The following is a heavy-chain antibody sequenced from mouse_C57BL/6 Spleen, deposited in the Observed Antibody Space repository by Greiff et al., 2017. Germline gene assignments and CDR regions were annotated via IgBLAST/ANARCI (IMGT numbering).Heavy chain of an antibody. CDR3: ARGDYDGYYFDY. CDR1: GYTFTSYW. V-gene: IGHV1-53*01. CDR2: INPSNGGT. Sequence: VQLQQPGTELVKPGASVKLSCKASGYTFTSYWMHWVKQRPGQGLEWIGNINPSNGGTNSNEKFKSKATLTVDKSSSTAYMQLSSLTSEDSAVYYCARGDYDGYYFDYWGQGTTLTVSS. J-gene: IGHJ2*01. D-gene: IGHD2-4*01.